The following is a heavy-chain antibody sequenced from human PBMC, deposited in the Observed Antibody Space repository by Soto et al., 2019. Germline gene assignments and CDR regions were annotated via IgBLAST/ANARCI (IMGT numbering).Heavy chain of an antibody. CDR3: ARVRVPNSSLYYFDF. D-gene: IGHD6-13*01. CDR2: IFYTGST. J-gene: IGHJ4*02. Sequence: SETLSLTCTVSGGSISTYYWSWFRQPPGRGLEWIGYIFYTGSTNYNPSLKSRVTMSVDTSNNQYSLNLSSVTAADTAVYYCARVRVPNSSLYYFDFWGLGALVTVSS. CDR1: GGSISTYY. V-gene: IGHV4-59*01.